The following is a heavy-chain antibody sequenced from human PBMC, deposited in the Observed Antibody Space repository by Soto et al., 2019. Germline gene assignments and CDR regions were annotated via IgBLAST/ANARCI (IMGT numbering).Heavy chain of an antibody. D-gene: IGHD6-13*01. Sequence: QVQLQESGPGLVKPSQTLSLTCTVSGGSISSGGYYWSWIRQHPGKGLEWIGYIYYSGSTYYNPSLKSRVTISVYTSKNQFSLKLSSVTAADTAVYYCARDASSSSSSAWWFDPWGQGTLVTVSS. CDR3: ARDASSSSSSAWWFDP. V-gene: IGHV4-31*03. J-gene: IGHJ5*02. CDR2: IYYSGST. CDR1: GGSISSGGYY.